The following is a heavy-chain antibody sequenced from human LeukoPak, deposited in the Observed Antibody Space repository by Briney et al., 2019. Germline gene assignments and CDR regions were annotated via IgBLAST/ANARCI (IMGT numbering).Heavy chain of an antibody. J-gene: IGHJ4*02. Sequence: GGSLRLSCAASGFTFSNYAMNWVRQAPGKGLEWVANIKQDGTEKYYVDSVKGRFTISRDNANNSLYLQMNSLRAEDTAVYYCARGYYPPEYWGPGTLVTVSS. D-gene: IGHD1-26*01. CDR3: ARGYYPPEY. CDR1: GFTFSNYA. CDR2: IKQDGTEK. V-gene: IGHV3-7*05.